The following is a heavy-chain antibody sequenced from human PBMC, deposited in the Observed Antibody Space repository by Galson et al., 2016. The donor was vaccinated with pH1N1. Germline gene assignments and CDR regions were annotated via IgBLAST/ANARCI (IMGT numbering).Heavy chain of an antibody. D-gene: IGHD2-2*01. CDR1: GINFNSYD. CDR3: AKVESSPVGL. J-gene: IGHJ1*01. V-gene: IGHV3-30*02. Sequence: SLRLSCAASGINFNSYDIHWVRQAPGKGLEWVAFIRYNGRDRDNSKSTLYLQMNSLRTEDTAIYYCAKVESSPVGLWGRGTMVAVSS. CDR2: IRYNGRD.